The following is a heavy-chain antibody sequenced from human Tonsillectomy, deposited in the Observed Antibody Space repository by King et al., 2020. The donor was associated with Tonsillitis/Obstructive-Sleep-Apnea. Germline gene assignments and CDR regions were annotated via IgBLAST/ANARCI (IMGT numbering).Heavy chain of an antibody. D-gene: IGHD3-10*01. V-gene: IGHV5-51*01. Sequence: QLVQSGAEVKKPGESLKISCKGSGYSFTSYWIGWVRQMPGKGLEWMGIIYPGDSDTRYSPSFQGQVTIPADKSISTAYLQWTSLKASDTPMYYCPIXXXYXXGRYXXLGXXYWGXXTLXTVS. CDR3: PIXXXYXXGRYXXLGXXY. J-gene: IGHJ4*02. CDR2: IYPGDSDT. CDR1: GYSFTSYW.